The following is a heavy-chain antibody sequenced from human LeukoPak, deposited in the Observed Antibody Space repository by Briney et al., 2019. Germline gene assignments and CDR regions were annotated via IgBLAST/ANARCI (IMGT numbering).Heavy chain of an antibody. Sequence: ESLKISCKGSGYSFTSYWIGWVRQMPGKGLEWMGIIYPGDSDTRYSPSFQGQVTISADKSISTAYLQWSSLKASDTAMYYCARHGGYYDSSGYSAPFIYWGQGTLVTVSS. CDR2: IYPGDSDT. J-gene: IGHJ4*02. CDR1: GYSFTSYW. CDR3: ARHGGYYDSSGYSAPFIY. D-gene: IGHD3-22*01. V-gene: IGHV5-51*01.